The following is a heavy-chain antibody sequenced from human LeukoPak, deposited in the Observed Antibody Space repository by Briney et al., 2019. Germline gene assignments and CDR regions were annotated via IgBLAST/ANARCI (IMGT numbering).Heavy chain of an antibody. Sequence: GGSLRLSCAASGFTVSSNYMSWVRQAPGKGLEWVSGISGRGGSTYYADSVKGRFSISRDNSKNTLYLQMNSLRAEDTAVYYCAKDHYYDSSAYYLSAVYWGQGTLVIVSS. V-gene: IGHV3-23*01. CDR1: GFTVSSNY. CDR2: ISGRGGST. D-gene: IGHD3-22*01. CDR3: AKDHYYDSSAYYLSAVY. J-gene: IGHJ4*02.